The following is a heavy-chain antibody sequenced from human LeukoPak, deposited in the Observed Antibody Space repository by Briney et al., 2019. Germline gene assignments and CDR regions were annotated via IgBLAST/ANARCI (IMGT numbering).Heavy chain of an antibody. CDR3: ARDYCGGDCYPFDY. J-gene: IGHJ4*02. CDR2: INWNGGST. Sequence: GGSLRLSCAVSGFTFDDYGMSWVRHAPGKGLEWVSGINWNGGSTGYADSVKGRFTISRDNAKSTVYLQMNSLRAEDTALYYCARDYCGGDCYPFDYWGQGTLVTVSS. D-gene: IGHD2-21*02. V-gene: IGHV3-20*04. CDR1: GFTFDDYG.